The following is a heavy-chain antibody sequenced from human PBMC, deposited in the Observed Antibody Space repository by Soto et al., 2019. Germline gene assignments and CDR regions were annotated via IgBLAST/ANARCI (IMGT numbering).Heavy chain of an antibody. D-gene: IGHD3-9*01. V-gene: IGHV3-33*01. CDR2: IWYDGSKK. CDR1: GFTFSSYG. CDR3: ARVYYDVLTGFSQSEIDY. Sequence: QVQLVESGGGVVQAGRSLRLSCAASGFTFSSYGMHWVRQAPGKGLEWVAVIWYDGSKKYYADSVKGRFTISRDNSKNTLYLQMNSLRVEDTAVYYCARVYYDVLTGFSQSEIDYWGQGTLVTVSS. J-gene: IGHJ4*02.